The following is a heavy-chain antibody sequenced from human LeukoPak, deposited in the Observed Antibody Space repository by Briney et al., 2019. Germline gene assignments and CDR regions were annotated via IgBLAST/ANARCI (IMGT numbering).Heavy chain of an antibody. CDR1: GFTVSSNY. CDR3: VRKGVSVGFGELYFDY. CDR2: IYSGGST. Sequence: GGSLRLSCAASGFTVSSNYMSWVRQAPGKGLEWVSVIYSGGSTYYADSVKGRFTISRDNSKNTLYLQMNSLRAEDTAVYYCVRKGVSVGFGELYFDYRGQGTLVTVSS. D-gene: IGHD3-10*01. V-gene: IGHV3-66*01. J-gene: IGHJ4*02.